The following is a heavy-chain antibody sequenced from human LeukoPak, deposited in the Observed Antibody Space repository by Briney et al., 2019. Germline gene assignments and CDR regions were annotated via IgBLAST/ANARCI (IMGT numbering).Heavy chain of an antibody. V-gene: IGHV1-24*01. Sequence: ALVKVSCKVSGYTLTELSMHWVRQAPGKGLEWMGGFDPEDGETIYAQKFQGRVTMTEDTSTDTAYMELSRLRSDDTAVYYCARDFPIYGSGSYYNFGYYYYMDVWGKGTTVTISS. J-gene: IGHJ6*03. CDR3: ARDFPIYGSGSYYNFGYYYYMDV. CDR2: FDPEDGET. CDR1: GYTLTELS. D-gene: IGHD3-10*01.